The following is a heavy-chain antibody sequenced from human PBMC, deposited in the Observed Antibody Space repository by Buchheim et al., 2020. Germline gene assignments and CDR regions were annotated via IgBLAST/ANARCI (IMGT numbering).Heavy chain of an antibody. D-gene: IGHD1-1*01. Sequence: EVQLLESGGGLVQPGGSLRLSCAASGFTFSNYAMSWVRQAPGEGLEWVSGVPAIGISTYSADSVKGRFTVSRDNSTNTLCLQMNSLRAEDTAIYYCARVTRKGWVRLDIDYWGQGTL. CDR2: VPAIGIST. J-gene: IGHJ4*02. V-gene: IGHV3-23*01. CDR1: GFTFSNYA. CDR3: ARVTRKGWVRLDIDY.